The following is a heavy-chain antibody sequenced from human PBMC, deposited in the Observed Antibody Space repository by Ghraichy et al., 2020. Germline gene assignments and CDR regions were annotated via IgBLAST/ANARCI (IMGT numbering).Heavy chain of an antibody. CDR1: GYSFNSYA. D-gene: IGHD5-12*01. CDR2: INTNSGAP. Sequence: ASVKVSCKASGYSFNSYAMNWVRQAPRQGLEYMGWINTNSGAPTYAQGFAGRFVFSLDTSVSTAFLQITSLKAEDTAVYYCARIGYDFDNWGQGTLVTVSS. J-gene: IGHJ4*02. V-gene: IGHV7-4-1*02. CDR3: ARIGYDFDN.